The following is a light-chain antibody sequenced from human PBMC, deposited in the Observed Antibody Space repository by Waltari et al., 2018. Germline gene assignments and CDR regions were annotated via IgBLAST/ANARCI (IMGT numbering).Light chain of an antibody. V-gene: IGKV1-5*03. J-gene: IGKJ4*01. Sequence: DIQMTQTPSTLSASVGDRVTITCRASQTISSWLAWYQQKPGKAPNLLIYKASSLESGVPSRFSGSGSGTEFTLTISGLQPDDFGTFYCQQYNSHSPLTFGGGTKVEIK. CDR2: KAS. CDR3: QQYNSHSPLT. CDR1: QTISSW.